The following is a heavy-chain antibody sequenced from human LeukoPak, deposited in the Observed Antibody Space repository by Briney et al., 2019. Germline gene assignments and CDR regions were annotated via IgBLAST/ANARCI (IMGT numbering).Heavy chain of an antibody. D-gene: IGHD6-6*01. J-gene: IGHJ4*02. CDR1: GFTFSSNG. Sequence: GGSLRLSCAASGFTFSSNGMHWVRQAPGKGPECVAFIQNDGNNKKYADSVKGRFTISRDNSKNTLYLQMNSLRAEDTAVYYCARDWGTSSLYLVNWGQGTLVTVSS. V-gene: IGHV3-30*02. CDR3: ARDWGTSSLYLVN. CDR2: IQNDGNNK.